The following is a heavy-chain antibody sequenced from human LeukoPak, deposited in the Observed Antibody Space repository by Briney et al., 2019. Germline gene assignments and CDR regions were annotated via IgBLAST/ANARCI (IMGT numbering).Heavy chain of an antibody. Sequence: PETLSLTCSVSGGSISSYYWSWIRQPPGKGLEWIGYIYYSGSINYNPSLKSRVTISVDTSKNQFSLKLSSVTAADTAVYYCARVGRYGYNLEYFDYWGQGTLVTVSS. CDR2: IYYSGSI. V-gene: IGHV4-59*01. CDR1: GGSISSYY. CDR3: ARVGRYGYNLEYFDY. D-gene: IGHD5-24*01. J-gene: IGHJ4*02.